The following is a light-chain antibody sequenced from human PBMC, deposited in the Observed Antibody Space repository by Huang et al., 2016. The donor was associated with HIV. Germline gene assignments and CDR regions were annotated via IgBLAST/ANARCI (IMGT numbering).Light chain of an antibody. CDR1: QSLSSSY. Sequence: EIVLTQSPGTLSLSLGDRATLSCRASQSLSSSYLAWYQQKPGQAPRLLIYATSSRATGIPDRVSGSASGTDFTLTIGRLEPEDLAVYYCQQYGSSPWTFGQGTKVEIQ. CDR3: QQYGSSPWT. J-gene: IGKJ1*01. V-gene: IGKV3-20*01. CDR2: ATS.